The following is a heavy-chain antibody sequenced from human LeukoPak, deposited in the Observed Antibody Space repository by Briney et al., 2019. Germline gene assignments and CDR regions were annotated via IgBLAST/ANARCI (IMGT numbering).Heavy chain of an antibody. V-gene: IGHV4-34*01. Sequence: SETLSLTCAVYGGSFSGYYWSWIRQPPGKGLEWIGSIYHSGSTYYNPSLKSRVTISVDTSKNQFSLKLSSVTAADTAVYYCARDAIVGATHWFDPWGQGTLVTVSS. CDR2: IYHSGST. J-gene: IGHJ5*02. D-gene: IGHD1-26*01. CDR1: GGSFSGYY. CDR3: ARDAIVGATHWFDP.